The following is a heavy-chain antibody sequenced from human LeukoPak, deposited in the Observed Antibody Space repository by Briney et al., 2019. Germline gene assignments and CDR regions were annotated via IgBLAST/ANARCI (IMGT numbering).Heavy chain of an antibody. V-gene: IGHV3-48*02. D-gene: IGHD1-26*01. CDR1: GFTFSSFS. Sequence: RGSLRLSCAASGFTFSSFSMNWVRQAPGKGLEWVSYISTISTIIYYAGSVEGRFTISRDNARNSLYLQMNSLRDEDTAVYCCARDLHSGAYTFVYWGQGTLVTVSS. CDR3: ARDLHSGAYTFVY. J-gene: IGHJ4*02. CDR2: ISTISTII.